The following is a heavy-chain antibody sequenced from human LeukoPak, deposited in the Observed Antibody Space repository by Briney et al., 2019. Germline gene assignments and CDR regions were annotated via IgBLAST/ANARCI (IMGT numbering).Heavy chain of an antibody. CDR2: IYYSGST. V-gene: IGHV4-59*01. Sequence: SETLSLTCTVSGGSISSYYWSWMRQPPGKGREWIGYIYYSGSTNYNPSLKSRVTISVDTSKNQFSLKLSSVTAADTAVYYCARVRSSGWYLDWGQGTLVTVSS. CDR1: GGSISSYY. D-gene: IGHD6-19*01. CDR3: ARVRSSGWYLD. J-gene: IGHJ1*01.